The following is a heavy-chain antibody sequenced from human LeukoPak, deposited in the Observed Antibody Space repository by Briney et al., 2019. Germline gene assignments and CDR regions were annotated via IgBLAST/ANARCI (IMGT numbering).Heavy chain of an antibody. CDR2: IRYDGSDK. CDR3: AKDYFREQWLVPLDY. J-gene: IGHJ4*02. V-gene: IGHV3-33*03. D-gene: IGHD6-19*01. Sequence: GRSLRLSCAASGFTFSGSGMHWVRQAPGKGLEWVAVIRYDGSDKDYADSVKGRFTISRDNSKNTLYLQMNSLRAEDTAVYYCAKDYFREQWLVPLDYWGQGTLVTVSS. CDR1: GFTFSGSG.